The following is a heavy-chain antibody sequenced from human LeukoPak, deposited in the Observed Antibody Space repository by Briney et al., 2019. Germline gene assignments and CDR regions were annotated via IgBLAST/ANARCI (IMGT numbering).Heavy chain of an antibody. D-gene: IGHD5/OR15-5a*01. CDR2: ISGSGSTI. J-gene: IGHJ6*02. V-gene: IGHV3-48*04. Sequence: PGGSLRLSCEASGFTFSSYAIRWVRQAPGKGLEWVSYISGSGSTIYYADSVKGRFTISRDNARNSLYLQMNSLRAEDTAVYYCAREVSLSLWGQGTTVTVSS. CDR1: GFTFSSYA. CDR3: AREVSLSL.